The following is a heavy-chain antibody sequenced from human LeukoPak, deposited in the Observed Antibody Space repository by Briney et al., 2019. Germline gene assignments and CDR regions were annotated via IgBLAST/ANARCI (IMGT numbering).Heavy chain of an antibody. CDR3: AKLRNYDILTGYYSNWFDP. V-gene: IGHV3-23*01. J-gene: IGHJ5*02. CDR1: GFTFCNYA. D-gene: IGHD3-9*01. Sequence: GGSLRLSCAASGFTFCNYALHWGPQAPGQGLGGGSGISGGGGSTSYADSVKGRFTISSDNSKNTLYLQMNSLRGEDTAVYYCAKLRNYDILTGYYSNWFDPWGQGTLVTVSS. CDR2: ISGGGGST.